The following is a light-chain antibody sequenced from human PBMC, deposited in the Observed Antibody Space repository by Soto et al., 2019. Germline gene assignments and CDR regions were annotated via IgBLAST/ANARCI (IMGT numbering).Light chain of an antibody. CDR3: QQHNGYSERM. CDR1: QSISSL. V-gene: IGKV1-5*01. J-gene: IGKJ1*01. CDR2: GAS. Sequence: DIQMTQSPSTLSASVGDRVTITCRASQSISSLLAWYQQKPGKAPKLLIYGASSLASGVPSRFSGSGSGTEFTLTISSLQPDDFATYYCQQHNGYSERMFGQGTKVDI.